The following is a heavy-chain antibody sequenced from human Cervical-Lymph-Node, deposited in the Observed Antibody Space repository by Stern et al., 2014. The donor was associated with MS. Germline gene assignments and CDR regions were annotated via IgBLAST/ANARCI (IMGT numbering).Heavy chain of an antibody. Sequence: QITLKESGPTLVKPTQTLTLTCDFSGFSLTTSGVGVGWIRQPPGKALEWLALHYWDDEKRYSPSLKNRLSIITDTAKNQVVLTMANMDPVDTGTYYCAHRSTSVAGAWASWGQGILVVVSS. CDR2: HYWDDEK. CDR3: AHRSTSVAGAWAS. CDR1: GFSLTTSGVG. V-gene: IGHV2-5*02. J-gene: IGHJ5*02. D-gene: IGHD1-26*01.